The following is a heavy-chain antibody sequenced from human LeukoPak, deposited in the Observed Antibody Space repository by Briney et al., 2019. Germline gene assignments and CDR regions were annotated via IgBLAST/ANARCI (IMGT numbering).Heavy chain of an antibody. D-gene: IGHD3-22*01. Sequence: PGGSLRLSCAASGFTFSSYAMSWVRQAPGKGLEWVSAISGSGGSTYYADSVKGRFTISRDNSKNTLYLQMNSLRAEDTAVYYCAKGDTYYYDSSGYSAYWGQGTLVTVSS. V-gene: IGHV3-23*01. J-gene: IGHJ4*02. CDR2: ISGSGGST. CDR3: AKGDTYYYDSSGYSAY. CDR1: GFTFSSYA.